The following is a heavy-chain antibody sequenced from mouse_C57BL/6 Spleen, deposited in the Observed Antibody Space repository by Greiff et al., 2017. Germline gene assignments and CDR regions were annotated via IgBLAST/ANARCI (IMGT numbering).Heavy chain of an antibody. V-gene: IGHV5-17*01. J-gene: IGHJ3*01. CDR2: ISSGSITI. Sequence: EVKLVESGGGLVKPGGSLKLSCAASGFTFSDYGMHWVRQAPEKGLEWVAYISSGSITIYYADTVKGRFTISRDNAKNTLFLQMTSLRSEDTAMYYCARDHVGFAYWGQGTLVTVSA. CDR3: ARDHVGFAY. CDR1: GFTFSDYG.